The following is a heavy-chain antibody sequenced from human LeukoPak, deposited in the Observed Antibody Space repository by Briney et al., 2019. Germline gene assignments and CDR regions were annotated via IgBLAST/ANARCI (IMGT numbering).Heavy chain of an antibody. CDR1: GYTFTSYY. Sequence: ASVKVSCKASGYTFTSYYMHWVRQAPGQGLEWMGLISPSGGSTSYAQKFQGRVTMTRDTSTSTVYMELSSLRSEDTAVYYCARDGPPITMIVVVGLNFDYWGQGTLVTVSS. CDR2: ISPSGGST. CDR3: ARDGPPITMIVVVGLNFDY. D-gene: IGHD3-22*01. J-gene: IGHJ4*02. V-gene: IGHV1-46*01.